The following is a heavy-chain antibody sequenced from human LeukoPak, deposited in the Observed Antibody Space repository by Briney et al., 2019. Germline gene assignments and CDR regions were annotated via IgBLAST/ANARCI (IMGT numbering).Heavy chain of an antibody. J-gene: IGHJ6*03. V-gene: IGHV3-7*01. CDR1: GFTFSSYW. Sequence: GGSLRLSCAASGFTFSSYWMSWVRQAPGKGLEWVANIKQDGSEKYYVDSVKGRFTISRDNAKNSLYLQMNSLRAEDTAVYYCARDNYRWNYYDSSGPYYMDVWGKGTTVTISS. CDR2: IKQDGSEK. CDR3: ARDNYRWNYYDSSGPYYMDV. D-gene: IGHD3-22*01.